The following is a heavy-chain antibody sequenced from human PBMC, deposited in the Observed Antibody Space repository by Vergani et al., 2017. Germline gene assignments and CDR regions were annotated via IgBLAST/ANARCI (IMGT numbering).Heavy chain of an antibody. Sequence: EVELVESGGGLVQPGGSLKLSCAASGFTFNEYWMHWARQVPGKGLVVVSGRNGDGNTISYADSVKGRFTISRDNAKNTLFLQMNSLSAEDTAVYYCAIARKFRFGVVWENWFDPWGQGTLVTVSS. V-gene: IGHV3-74*01. CDR3: AIARKFRFGVVWENWFDP. CDR2: RNGDGNTI. CDR1: GFTFNEYW. D-gene: IGHD3-3*01. J-gene: IGHJ5*02.